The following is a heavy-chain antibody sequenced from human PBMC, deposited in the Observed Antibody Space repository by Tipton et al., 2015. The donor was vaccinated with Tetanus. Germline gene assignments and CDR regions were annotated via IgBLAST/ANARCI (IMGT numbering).Heavy chain of an antibody. D-gene: IGHD3-10*01. CDR3: ARDPYYNGGGYFDY. V-gene: IGHV4-59*01. CDR2: THHSGNT. Sequence: TLSLTCSVSGASIRSYYWNWIRQVPGKGLEWIGYTHHSGNTKYNPSLSGRVTTSVDTSKNQFSLKISSLTAADTAVYFCARDPYYNGGGYFDYWGQGTLVTVSS. J-gene: IGHJ4*02. CDR1: GASIRSYY.